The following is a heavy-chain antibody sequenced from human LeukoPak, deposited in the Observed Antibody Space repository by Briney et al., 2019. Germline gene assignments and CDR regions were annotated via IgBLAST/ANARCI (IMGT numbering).Heavy chain of an antibody. CDR1: GFTFSSYA. J-gene: IGHJ3*02. CDR3: ARDWRVDDAFDI. CDR2: ISGSGGST. Sequence: GGSLRLSCAASGFTFSSYAMSWVRQAPGKGLERVSAISGSGGSTYYADSVKGRFTISRDNSKNTLYLQMNSLRAEDTAVYYCARDWRVDDAFDIWGRGTMVTVSS. V-gene: IGHV3-23*01. D-gene: IGHD5/OR15-5a*01.